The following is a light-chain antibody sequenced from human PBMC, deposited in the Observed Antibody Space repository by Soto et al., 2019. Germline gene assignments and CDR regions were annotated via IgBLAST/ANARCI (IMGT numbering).Light chain of an antibody. CDR1: QSVSSN. Sequence: EIVMTQSPATLSVSPGERATLSCRASQSVSSNLAWYQQKPGRAPRLLIYGASTRATGMPARFSGSGSGTVFTLTISSLQSEDFAVYYCQQYNDWPPTFGQGTKVDIK. CDR2: GAS. CDR3: QQYNDWPPT. J-gene: IGKJ1*01. V-gene: IGKV3-15*01.